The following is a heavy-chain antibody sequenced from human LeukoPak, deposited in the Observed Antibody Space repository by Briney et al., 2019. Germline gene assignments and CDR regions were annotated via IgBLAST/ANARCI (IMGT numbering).Heavy chain of an antibody. Sequence: SQTLSLTCTVSGGSISSGGYYWSWIRQHPGTGLEWIGYIYYSRSTYYNPSLKSRVTISVDTSKNQFSLKLSSVTAADTAVYYCARDRDYDYIWGTYRVFDYWGQGTLVTVSS. D-gene: IGHD3-16*02. CDR3: ARDRDYDYIWGTYRVFDY. J-gene: IGHJ4*02. V-gene: IGHV4-31*03. CDR1: GGSISSGGYY. CDR2: IYYSRST.